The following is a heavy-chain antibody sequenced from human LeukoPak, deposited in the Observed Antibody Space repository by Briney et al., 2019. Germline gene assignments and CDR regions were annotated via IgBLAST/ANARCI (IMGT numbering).Heavy chain of an antibody. D-gene: IGHD3-22*01. CDR2: ISGRDGNT. J-gene: IGHJ4*02. Sequence: GGSLRLSCAASGFTFSSYAMSWVRQAPGKGLEWVSGISGRDGNTYYADSVKGRFTISRDNSKNTLYLQMNSLRAEDTAMYYCARGAYYDSSGYSDYWGQGTLVTVSS. CDR1: GFTFSSYA. CDR3: ARGAYYDSSGYSDY. V-gene: IGHV3-23*01.